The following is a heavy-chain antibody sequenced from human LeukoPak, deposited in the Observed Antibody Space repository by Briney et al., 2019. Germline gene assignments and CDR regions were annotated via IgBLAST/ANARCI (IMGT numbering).Heavy chain of an antibody. V-gene: IGHV3-7*01. CDR2: IKQDGSEK. J-gene: IGHJ4*02. CDR1: GFTFSSYW. CDR3: ARVGGRYSPLGY. D-gene: IGHD3-16*02. Sequence: PGGSLRLSCAASGFTFSSYWMSWVRQAPGKGLEWVANIKQDGSEKYYVDSVKGRFTISRDNDKNPLFLQMTSLRAEDTAVYYCARVGGRYSPLGYWGQGTLVTVSS.